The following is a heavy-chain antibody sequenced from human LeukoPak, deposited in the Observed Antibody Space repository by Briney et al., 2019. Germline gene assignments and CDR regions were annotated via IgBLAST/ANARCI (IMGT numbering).Heavy chain of an antibody. V-gene: IGHV4-31*03. CDR1: GGSISSGGYY. J-gene: IGHJ4*02. D-gene: IGHD6-13*01. CDR2: IYYSGST. CDR3: AREVAAAGTYDY. Sequence: SQTLSLTCTVSGGSISSGGYYWSWIRQHPGKGLEWIGYIYYSGSTYYNPSLKSRVTISVDTSKNRFSLKLSSVTAADTAVYYCAREVAAAGTYDYWGQGTLVTVSS.